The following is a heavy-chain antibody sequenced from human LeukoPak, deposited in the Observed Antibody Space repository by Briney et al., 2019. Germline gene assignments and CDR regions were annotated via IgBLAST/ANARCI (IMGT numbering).Heavy chain of an antibody. CDR3: ARPSGGFGELSPVEY. CDR1: GFTFSSYW. Sequence: PGGSLRLSCAASGFTFSSYWMHWVRQAPGKGLVWVSRINSDGSSTSYADSVKGRFTISRDNAKNTLYLQMNSLRAEDTAVYYCARPSGGFGELSPVEYWGQGTLVTVSS. J-gene: IGHJ4*02. V-gene: IGHV3-74*01. D-gene: IGHD3-10*01. CDR2: INSDGSST.